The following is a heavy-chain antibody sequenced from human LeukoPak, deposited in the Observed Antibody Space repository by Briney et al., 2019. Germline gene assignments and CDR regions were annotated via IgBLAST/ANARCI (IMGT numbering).Heavy chain of an antibody. J-gene: IGHJ4*02. CDR2: INPSGGST. Sequence: ASVKVSCKASGFTFTNYNLHWVRQAPGQRLEWMGIINPSGGSTNYAQNFQGRVTMTRDTSTSTVYMELSSLRSEDTAVYYCAREGGSSSSDYWGQGTLVTVSS. D-gene: IGHD6-6*01. V-gene: IGHV1-46*01. CDR3: AREGGSSSSDY. CDR1: GFTFTNYN.